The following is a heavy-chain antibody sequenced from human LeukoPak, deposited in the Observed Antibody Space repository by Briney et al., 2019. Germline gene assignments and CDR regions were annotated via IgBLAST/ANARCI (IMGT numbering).Heavy chain of an antibody. CDR2: IRYDGSNE. D-gene: IGHD2-2*02. J-gene: IGHJ3*02. Sequence: GGSLRLSCAASGFTFSSYGMHWDRQVPGKGLEWVAFIRYDGSNEYYADSVKGRLTISRDNSKNTLFLQMSTLRAEDTAVYFCAKGGSTGCYTGTCAFDMWGQGTLVTVSS. CDR3: AKGGSTGCYTGTCAFDM. CDR1: GFTFSSYG. V-gene: IGHV3-30*02.